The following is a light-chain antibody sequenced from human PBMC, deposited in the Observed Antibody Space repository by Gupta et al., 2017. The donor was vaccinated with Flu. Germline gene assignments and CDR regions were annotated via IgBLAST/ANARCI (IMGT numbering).Light chain of an antibody. V-gene: IGKV3-20*01. Sequence: GLLSLSPGDRATLSCRASQTISNRYLAWYQQKPGKPPRLLIYGASTSATGIPDRFSGSGSGTDFTLTISSLEPDDFAVYYCQQYESSPLTFGGGT. CDR3: QQYESSPLT. J-gene: IGKJ4*01. CDR2: GAS. CDR1: QTISNRY.